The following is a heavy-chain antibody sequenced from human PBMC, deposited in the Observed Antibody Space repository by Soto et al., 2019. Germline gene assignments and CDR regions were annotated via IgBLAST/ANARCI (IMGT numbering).Heavy chain of an antibody. CDR1: GYTFTSYD. J-gene: IGHJ4*02. Sequence: ASVKVSCKASGYTFTSYDINWVRQATGQGLEWMVCMNPNSGKTGYAQKCQGRVTMTRNTSISTAYMELSSLRSEDTAVYYCASGSSSSPVDYWGQATLVNVSS. CDR3: ASGSSSSPVDY. V-gene: IGHV1-8*01. D-gene: IGHD6-6*01. CDR2: MNPNSGKT.